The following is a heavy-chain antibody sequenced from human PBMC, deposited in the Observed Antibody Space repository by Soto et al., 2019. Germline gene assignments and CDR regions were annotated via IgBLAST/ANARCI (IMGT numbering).Heavy chain of an antibody. CDR3: ARSGIWSTPLTTRMDV. CDR1: GYTFTGYY. V-gene: IGHV1-2*04. CDR2: INPNSGGT. D-gene: IGHD4-17*01. Sequence: ASVKVSCKASGYTFTGYYMHWVRQAPGQGLEWMGWINPNSGGTNYAQKFQGWVTMTRDTSISTAYMELSRLRSDDTAVYYCARSGIWSTPLTTRMDVWGQGTTVTVT. J-gene: IGHJ6*02.